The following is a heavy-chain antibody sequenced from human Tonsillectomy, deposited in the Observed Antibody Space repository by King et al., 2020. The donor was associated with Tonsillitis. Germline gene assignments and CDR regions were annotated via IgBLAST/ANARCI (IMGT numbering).Heavy chain of an antibody. D-gene: IGHD3-9*01. Sequence: QLQESGPGLVRPSETLSLTCTVSGASISTYYWSWIRPPPGKGLEWLGYFYYSGSTSYNPSLKSRVTISLDTSKNQFSLKLTSVTAADTAVYYCARYASTYYEMLSGSPRGAFDIWGQGTMVTVSS. CDR2: FYYSGST. J-gene: IGHJ3*02. CDR1: GASISTYY. CDR3: ARYASTYYEMLSGSPRGAFDI. V-gene: IGHV4-59*08.